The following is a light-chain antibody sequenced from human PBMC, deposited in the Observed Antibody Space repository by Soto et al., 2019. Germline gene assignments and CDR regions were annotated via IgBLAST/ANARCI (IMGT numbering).Light chain of an antibody. Sequence: EIGLTNTKSTLSLSPVERATLSCRASQSVSSNLAWYQQKPGQAPRLLFYGASTRATGIPARFSGSGSGTDFTLTISSLQSADFAVYYCQQYNIWPRTFGQGTNVDVK. CDR3: QQYNIWPRT. J-gene: IGKJ1*01. V-gene: IGKV3-15*01. CDR2: GAS. CDR1: QSVSSN.